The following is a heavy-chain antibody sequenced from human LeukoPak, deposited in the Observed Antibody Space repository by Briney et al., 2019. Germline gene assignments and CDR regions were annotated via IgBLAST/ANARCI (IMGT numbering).Heavy chain of an antibody. V-gene: IGHV3-30*03. D-gene: IGHD2-15*01. J-gene: IGHJ5*02. CDR1: GFTVSSNY. CDR3: ASGPDIVVVVAATPTGWFDP. CDR2: ISYDGSNK. Sequence: GGSLRLSCAASGFTVSSNYMSWVRQAPGKGLEWVAVISYDGSNKYYADSVKGRFTISRDNSKNTLYLQMNSLRAEDTAVYYCASGPDIVVVVAATPTGWFDPWGQGTLVTVSS.